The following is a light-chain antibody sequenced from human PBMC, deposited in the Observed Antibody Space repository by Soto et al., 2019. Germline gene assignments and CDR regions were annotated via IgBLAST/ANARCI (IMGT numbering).Light chain of an antibody. CDR3: QSYDTSLSGPVV. J-gene: IGLJ2*01. CDR2: GNT. V-gene: IGLV1-40*01. Sequence: QSVLTQPPSVSGAPGQRVTMSCTGSSSNIGAGCDVHWYQHLPGTSTKLLLYGNTIRPSGVPDRFSGSKSGTSASLAITGLQAEDEADYYCQSYDTSLSGPVVFGGGTKLTVL. CDR1: SSNIGAGCD.